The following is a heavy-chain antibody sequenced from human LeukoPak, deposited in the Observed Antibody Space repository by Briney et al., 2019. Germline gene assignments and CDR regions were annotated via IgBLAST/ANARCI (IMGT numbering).Heavy chain of an antibody. J-gene: IGHJ4*02. V-gene: IGHV3-66*04. D-gene: IGHD4-17*01. Sequence: GGSLRLSCAASGLNVNNNYMAWIRQAPGKGLEWVSLIYSGGSTSYADSVKGRFTISRDNSKNTLYLQMNNLRGEDTAVYYCKGLRATVTSPFDYWGQGTLVTVSS. CDR3: KGLRATVTSPFDY. CDR2: IYSGGST. CDR1: GLNVNNNY.